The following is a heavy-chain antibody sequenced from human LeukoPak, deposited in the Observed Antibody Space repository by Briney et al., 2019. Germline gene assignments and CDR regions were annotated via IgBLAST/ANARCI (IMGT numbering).Heavy chain of an antibody. D-gene: IGHD2-15*01. CDR2: IYYSGST. V-gene: IGHV4-31*03. CDR1: GGSISSGGYY. J-gene: IGHJ4*02. CDR3: ARGVVVVVAATPVFDY. Sequence: PSQTLSLTCTVSGGSISSGGYYWSWIRQHPGKGLEWIGYIYYSGSTYYNPSLKSRVTISVDTSKNQFSLKLSSVTAADTAVYYCARGVVVVVAATPVFDYWSQGTLVTVSS.